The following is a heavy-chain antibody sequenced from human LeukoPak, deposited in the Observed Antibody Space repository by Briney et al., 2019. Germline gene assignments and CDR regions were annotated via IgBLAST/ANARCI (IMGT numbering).Heavy chain of an antibody. J-gene: IGHJ4*02. D-gene: IGHD3-9*01. CDR2: ISYDGSNK. V-gene: IGHV3-30*04. CDR1: GFTFSSYA. CDR3: ARGGRYFDWLLVDY. Sequence: GRSLRLSCAASGFTFSSYAMHWVRQAPGKGLEWVAVISYDGSNKYYADSVKGRFTISRDNSKNALYLQMNSLRAEDTAVYYCARGGRYFDWLLVDYWGQGTLVTVSS.